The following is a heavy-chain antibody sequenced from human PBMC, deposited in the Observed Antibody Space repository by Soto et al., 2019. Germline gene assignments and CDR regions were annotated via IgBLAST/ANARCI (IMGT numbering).Heavy chain of an antibody. CDR3: ARRHPLRGIVVGRSKTDSFDI. Sequence: QVQLVESGGGVVQPGRSLRLSCAASGFTFSSYAMHWVRQAPGKGLEWVAVISYDGSNKYYADSVKGRFTISRDNSKNQMYLHMNSLRAVDTAVYYCARRHPLRGIVVGRSKTDSFDIWGQGTMVTVSS. J-gene: IGHJ3*02. D-gene: IGHD3-22*01. CDR2: ISYDGSNK. CDR1: GFTFSSYA. V-gene: IGHV3-30*14.